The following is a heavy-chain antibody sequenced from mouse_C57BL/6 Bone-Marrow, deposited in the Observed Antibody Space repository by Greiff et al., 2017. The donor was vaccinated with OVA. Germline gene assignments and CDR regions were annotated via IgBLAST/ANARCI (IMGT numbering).Heavy chain of an antibody. CDR3: ASDVEKSYGGGYYAMDY. CDR2: ISDGGSYT. CDR1: GFTFSSYA. Sequence: EVKLVESGGGLVKPGGSLKLSCAASGFTFSSYAMSWVRQTPEKRLEWVATISDGGSYTYYPDNVKGRFTISSDNAKHNPYMQLSHLQSEDTAMYYGASDVEKSYGGGYYAMDYWGQGTSVTVSS. J-gene: IGHJ4*01. V-gene: IGHV5-4*03. D-gene: IGHD1-1*02.